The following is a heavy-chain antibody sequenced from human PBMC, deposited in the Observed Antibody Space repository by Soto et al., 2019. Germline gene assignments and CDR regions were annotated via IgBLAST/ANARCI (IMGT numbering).Heavy chain of an antibody. CDR2: INNDGSNT. CDR1: GFTFSSFW. CDR3: ARDRPHNWFEP. V-gene: IGHV3-74*01. Sequence: EEQLVESGGGLVQPGGSLRLSCAASGFTFSSFWMHWVRQVPGKGLVWVSRINNDGSNTIYADFVKGRFTISRHNPKNTLYLQMNSLRAEDTALYYCARDRPHNWFEPWRQATLVTVSS. J-gene: IGHJ5*02.